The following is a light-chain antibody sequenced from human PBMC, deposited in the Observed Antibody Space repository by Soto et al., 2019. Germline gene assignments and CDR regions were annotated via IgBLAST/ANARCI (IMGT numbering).Light chain of an antibody. CDR3: QQYDTYET. CDR1: QSVSSSY. V-gene: IGKV3-20*01. CDR2: GAS. Sequence: EIVLTQSPGTLSFSPGERATLSCRASQSVSSSYLAWYQQKPGQAPRLLIYGASSRATGIPDRFSGSGSGTEFTLTISSLQPDDFATYYCQQYDTYETFGQGTKVDI. J-gene: IGKJ1*01.